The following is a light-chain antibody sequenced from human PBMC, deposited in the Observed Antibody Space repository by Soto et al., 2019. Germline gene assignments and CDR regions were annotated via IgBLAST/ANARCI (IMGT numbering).Light chain of an antibody. V-gene: IGLV2-14*01. CDR2: DVS. Sequence: QSALTQPASVSGSPGQSITISCTGTSSDVGGYNYVSWYQQHPGKAPKLMIYDVSYRPSGVSDRFSGSKSGNTASLTISGLQSEDEADYYCDSYTSGSSYVFGTGTNLTVL. CDR3: DSYTSGSSYV. CDR1: SSDVGGYNY. J-gene: IGLJ1*01.